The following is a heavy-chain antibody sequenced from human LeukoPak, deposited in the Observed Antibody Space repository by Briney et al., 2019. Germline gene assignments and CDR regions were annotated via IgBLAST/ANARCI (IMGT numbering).Heavy chain of an antibody. Sequence: PGGSLRLSCGASGFTFSSHAMSWVRQAPGKGLEWVSVISASGAGGTYYADSVKGRFTISRDNSKNTVHLQMNSLRAEDTAVYYCAKPNYSILTALRGYFDYCGQGTLVTVSS. V-gene: IGHV3-23*01. CDR3: AKPNYSILTALRGYFDY. CDR1: GFTFSSHA. CDR2: ISASGAGGT. D-gene: IGHD3-9*01. J-gene: IGHJ4*02.